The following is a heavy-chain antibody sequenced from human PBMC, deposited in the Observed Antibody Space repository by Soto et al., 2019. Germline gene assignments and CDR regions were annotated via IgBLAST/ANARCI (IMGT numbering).Heavy chain of an antibody. CDR1: VFTFSSYD. J-gene: IGHJ6*02. CDR2: IGTAGDT. D-gene: IGHD3-22*01. V-gene: IGHV3-13*01. CDR3: ARDSHSYDSSGYKYYYGMDV. Sequence: VGSLRLSCASSVFTFSSYDMHCVRQSTGKCLEWVSAIGTAGDTYYPGSVKGRFTISRENAKNSLYLQMNSLRAGDTAVYYCARDSHSYDSSGYKYYYGMDVWGQGTTFTVSS.